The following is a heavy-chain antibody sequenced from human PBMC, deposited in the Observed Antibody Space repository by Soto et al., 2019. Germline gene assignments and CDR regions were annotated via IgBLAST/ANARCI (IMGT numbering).Heavy chain of an antibody. V-gene: IGHV4-39*01. CDR1: RHSISSRPYS. Sequence: SETLSLTCSLSRHSISSRPYSWGSIRQPPGKGLEWIGTFHYSGRTYYSPSLESRVTISVDTSKNQFSLKVSSVTAADTAVFYCARLAGYCSGTSCYGHYGMDVWGQGTTVT. CDR3: ARLAGYCSGTSCYGHYGMDV. D-gene: IGHD2-2*01. J-gene: IGHJ6*02. CDR2: FHYSGRT.